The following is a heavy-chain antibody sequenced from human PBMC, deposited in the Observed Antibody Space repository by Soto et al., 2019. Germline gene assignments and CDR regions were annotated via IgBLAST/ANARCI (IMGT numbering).Heavy chain of an antibody. CDR1: GFTFSSYA. CDR3: ARGNGARSDCSSTSCYFTKYYYYYGMDV. V-gene: IGHV3-30-3*01. CDR2: ISYDGSNK. Sequence: GGSLRLSCAASGFTFSSYAMHWVRQAPGKGLEWVAVISYDGSNKYYADSVKGRFTISRDNSKNTLYLQMNSLRAEDTAVYYCARGNGARSDCSSTSCYFTKYYYYYGMDVWGQGTTVTVSS. J-gene: IGHJ6*02. D-gene: IGHD2-2*01.